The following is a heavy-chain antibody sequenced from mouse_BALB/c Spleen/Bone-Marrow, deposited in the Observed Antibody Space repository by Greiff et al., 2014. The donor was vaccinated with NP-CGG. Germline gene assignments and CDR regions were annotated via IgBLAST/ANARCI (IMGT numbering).Heavy chain of an antibody. CDR2: INPYNDGT. CDR1: GYTFTSYV. Sequence: EVQRVESGPELVKPGASVKMSCKASGYTFTSYVMHWVKRKPGQGLEWIGYINPYNDGTKYNEKSKGKATLTSDKSSSTAYMELSSLTSEDSAVYYCARQGVDYFDYWGQGTTLTVSS. CDR3: ARQGVDYFDY. J-gene: IGHJ2*01. V-gene: IGHV1-14*01.